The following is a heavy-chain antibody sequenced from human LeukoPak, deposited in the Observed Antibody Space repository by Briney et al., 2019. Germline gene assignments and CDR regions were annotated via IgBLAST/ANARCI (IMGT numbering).Heavy chain of an antibody. V-gene: IGHV1-18*01. CDR1: GYTFTSYG. J-gene: IGHJ4*02. CDR3: ARDLLPIRTFRGVIVN. Sequence: GASVKVSCKASGYTFTSYGISWVRQAPGQGLEWMGWISAYNGNTNYAQKLQGRVTMTTDTSTGTAYMELRSLRSDDTAVYYCARDLLPIRTFRGVIVNWGQGTLVTVSS. CDR2: ISAYNGNT. D-gene: IGHD3-16*02.